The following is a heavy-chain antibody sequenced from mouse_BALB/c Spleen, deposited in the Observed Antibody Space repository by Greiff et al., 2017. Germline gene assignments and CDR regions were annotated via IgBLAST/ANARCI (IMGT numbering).Heavy chain of an antibody. V-gene: IGHV5-15*02. CDR2: ISNLAYSI. CDR3: ARVYGSSLSYYAMDY. J-gene: IGHJ4*01. D-gene: IGHD1-1*01. Sequence: EVMLVESGGGLVQPGGSRKLSCAASGFTFSDYGMAWVRQAPGKGPEWVAFISNLAYSIYYADTVTGRFTISRENAKNTLYLEMSSLRSEDTAMYYCARVYGSSLSYYAMDYWGQGTSGTVSS. CDR1: GFTFSDYG.